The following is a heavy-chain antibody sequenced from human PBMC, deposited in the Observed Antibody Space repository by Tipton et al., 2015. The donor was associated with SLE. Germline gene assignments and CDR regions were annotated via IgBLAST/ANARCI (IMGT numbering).Heavy chain of an antibody. Sequence: SLRLSCAASGFTFSTYWMHWVRQAPGKGLEWVSVIYSRGSTYYADSVKGRFTISRDNSKNMLYLQMNSLRADDTAVYYCAKDLSYYDSRGFGIYYYFYGMDVWGQGTTVTVPS. CDR1: GFTFSTYW. J-gene: IGHJ6*02. V-gene: IGHV3-23*03. CDR3: AKDLSYYDSRGFGIYYYFYGMDV. D-gene: IGHD3-22*01. CDR2: IYSRGST.